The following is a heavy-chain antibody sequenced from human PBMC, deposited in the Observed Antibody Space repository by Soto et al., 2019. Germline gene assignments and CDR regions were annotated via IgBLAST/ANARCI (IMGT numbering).Heavy chain of an antibody. Sequence: QITLNESGPTVVRPTETLTLTCRFSGFSLTTSGVGVGWIRQSPGKAPEWLALIYWDDDKRYSASLKSRLTPTKDTSKTQVVLTVSDLDPTDTATYYCAHRVLRTVFGLVTTTAIYFDFWGQGTPVAVSS. J-gene: IGHJ4*02. CDR3: AHRVLRTVFGLVTTTAIYFDF. CDR1: GFSLTTSGVG. CDR2: IYWDDDK. D-gene: IGHD3-3*01. V-gene: IGHV2-5*02.